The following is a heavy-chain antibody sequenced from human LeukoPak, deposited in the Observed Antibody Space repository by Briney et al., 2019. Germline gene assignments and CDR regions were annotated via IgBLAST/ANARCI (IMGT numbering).Heavy chain of an antibody. CDR1: GFTFSSYG. J-gene: IGHJ4*02. V-gene: IGHV3-30*03. CDR3: ARGARIQLWLSITMVRGDEQNYFDY. D-gene: IGHD3-10*01. Sequence: PGGSLRLSCAASGFTFSSYGMHWVRQAPGKGLDWVAVISNDGSKKYYADSVKGRFTISRDNSKNTLSLQVSSLRTEDTAVYYCARGARIQLWLSITMVRGDEQNYFDYWGQGTLVTVSS. CDR2: ISNDGSKK.